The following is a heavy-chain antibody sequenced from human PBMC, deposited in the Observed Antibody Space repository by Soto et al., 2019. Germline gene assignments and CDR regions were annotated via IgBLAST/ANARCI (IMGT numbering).Heavy chain of an antibody. CDR2: VRSKSDGGTT. CDR3: ATSSGYIYGYYYYGLDV. Sequence: LRLSCGASGFTFSNVWMNWVRQAPGKGLEWVARVRSKSDGGTTEYAAPVKDRFTVSRDDSRDTFYLQMNSLETYDTGVYYCATSSGYIYGYYYYGLDVWGQGTTVTVSS. CDR1: GFTFSNVW. J-gene: IGHJ6*02. D-gene: IGHD5-18*01. V-gene: IGHV3-15*01.